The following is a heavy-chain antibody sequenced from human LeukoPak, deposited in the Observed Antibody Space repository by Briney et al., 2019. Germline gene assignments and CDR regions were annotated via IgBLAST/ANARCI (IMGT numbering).Heavy chain of an antibody. V-gene: IGHV3-23*01. Sequence: GGSLRLSCAASGFTFSSYAMSWVRQAPGRGLEWGSAISGSGGSTYYADSVKGRFPISRDNSKNTLYLQMNSLRAEDTAVYYCAKAPLLRFGEYYFDYWGQGTLVTVSS. D-gene: IGHD3-10*01. CDR3: AKAPLLRFGEYYFDY. J-gene: IGHJ4*02. CDR2: ISGSGGST. CDR1: GFTFSSYA.